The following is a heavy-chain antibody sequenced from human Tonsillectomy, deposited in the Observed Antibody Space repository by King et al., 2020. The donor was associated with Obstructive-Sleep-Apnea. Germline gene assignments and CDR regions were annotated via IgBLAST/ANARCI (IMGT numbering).Heavy chain of an antibody. CDR3: ARSNYYDSSGYYYYYGMDV. V-gene: IGHV1-3*01. CDR2: INAGNGNT. CDR1: GYTFTSYA. J-gene: IGHJ6*02. Sequence: VQLVQSGAEVKKPGASVKVSCKASGYTFTSYAMHWVRQAPGQRLEWMGWINAGNGNTKYSQKFQGRVTITRDTSASTAYMELSSLRSEDTAVYYCARSNYYDSSGYYYYYGMDVWGQGTTVTVSS. D-gene: IGHD3-22*01.